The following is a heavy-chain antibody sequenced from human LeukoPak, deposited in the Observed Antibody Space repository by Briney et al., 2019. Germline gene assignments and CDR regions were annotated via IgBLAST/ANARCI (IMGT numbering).Heavy chain of an antibody. CDR1: GFTFSDYY. V-gene: IGHV3-11*05. Sequence: GGSLRLSCAASGFTFSDYYMSWIRQAPGKGLEWVSDISSSSRYANYADSVKGRFTISRDNAKKTLYLQMNSLRAEGTAVYYCTRDKQQLDDYWGQGTLVTVSS. CDR3: TRDKQQLDDY. D-gene: IGHD1-1*01. J-gene: IGHJ4*02. CDR2: ISSSSRYA.